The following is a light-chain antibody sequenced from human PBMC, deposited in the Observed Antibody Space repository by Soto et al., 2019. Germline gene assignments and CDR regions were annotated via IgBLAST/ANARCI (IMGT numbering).Light chain of an antibody. CDR2: DVS. Sequence: QSAVTQPASVSGSPVQSITISCTGTSSDVGGYKYVSWYQQHPGKAPKLMIYDVSNRPSGVSYRFSGSKSGNTASLTISGLQAEDEADYYCSSYTSSSTLVFGGGTKLTVL. V-gene: IGLV2-14*01. J-gene: IGLJ3*02. CDR1: SSDVGGYKY. CDR3: SSYTSSSTLV.